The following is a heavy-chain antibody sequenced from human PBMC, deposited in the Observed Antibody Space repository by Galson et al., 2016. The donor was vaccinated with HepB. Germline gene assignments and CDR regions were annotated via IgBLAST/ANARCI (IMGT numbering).Heavy chain of an antibody. V-gene: IGHV3-9*01. Sequence: LRLSCAASGFTFGDYAMHWVRQGPGKGLEWVSGISTNSGRKGYADSVKGRFTISRDNARNSLYLQMNSLRNEDTALHYCAKEMSDVLAFLEGRQSGDLGAFNIWGQGTVVTVSS. D-gene: IGHD3-3*02. CDR3: AKEMSDVLAFLEGRQSGDLGAFNI. CDR2: ISTNSGRK. CDR1: GFTFGDYA. J-gene: IGHJ3*02.